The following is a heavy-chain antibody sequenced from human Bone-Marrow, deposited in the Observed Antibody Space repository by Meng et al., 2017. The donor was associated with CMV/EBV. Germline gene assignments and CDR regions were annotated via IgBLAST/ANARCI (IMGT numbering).Heavy chain of an antibody. J-gene: IGHJ4*01. CDR1: CCSTS. Sequence: CCSTSGSRFRHHPGKGLRRIGEIYHGGSANYTPSLKSRVTISVDKAKNQFSLKLSSVTAADTAVYYCARRASRGTMIVVVTPFDYWGQGTLVTVSS. CDR3: ARRASRGTMIVVVTPFDY. D-gene: IGHD3-22*01. V-gene: IGHV4/OR15-8*01. CDR2: IYHGGSA.